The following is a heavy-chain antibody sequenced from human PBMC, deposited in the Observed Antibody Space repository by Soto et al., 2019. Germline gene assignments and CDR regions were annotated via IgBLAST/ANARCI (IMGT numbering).Heavy chain of an antibody. V-gene: IGHV1-18*04. J-gene: IGHJ4*02. CDR3: ARDFYPVAYFFDY. CDR2: VSGYNDKT. Sequence: GASVKVSFKASGYTFTNHGISWVRQAPGQGLEWVGWVSGYNDKTKSAQKFQGRVTMTTDTSTSTAYMELRSLRSDDTAVYYCARDFYPVAYFFDYWGQGTLVTVSS. D-gene: IGHD2-21*01. CDR1: GYTFTNHG.